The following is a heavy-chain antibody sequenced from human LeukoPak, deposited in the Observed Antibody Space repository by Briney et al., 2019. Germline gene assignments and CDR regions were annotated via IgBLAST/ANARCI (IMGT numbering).Heavy chain of an antibody. CDR1: GGTFSSYS. V-gene: IGHV1-46*01. D-gene: IGHD1-26*01. CDR2: INPSGGST. Sequence: ASVKVSCKASGGTFSSYSINWVRQAPGQGLEWMGIINPSGGSTSYAQKFQGRVTMTRDMSTSTVYMELSSLRSEDTAVYYCARGGSSKYYYYYYYMDVWGKGTTVTVSS. J-gene: IGHJ6*03. CDR3: ARGGSSKYYYYYYYMDV.